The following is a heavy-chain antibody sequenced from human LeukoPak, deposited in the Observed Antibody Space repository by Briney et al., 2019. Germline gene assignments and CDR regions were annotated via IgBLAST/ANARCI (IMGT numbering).Heavy chain of an antibody. J-gene: IGHJ4*02. CDR1: GDSISSYY. CDR2: IYYSGNT. Sequence: SQTLSLTCTVSGDSISSYYWTWIRQPPGKGLEWIGYIYYSGNTNYNPSLKSRVTISLDTSKNQFSLKLTSVTAADTAMYYCARRKAKTPNYFDYWGQGALVTVSS. V-gene: IGHV4-59*08. CDR3: ARRKAKTPNYFDY.